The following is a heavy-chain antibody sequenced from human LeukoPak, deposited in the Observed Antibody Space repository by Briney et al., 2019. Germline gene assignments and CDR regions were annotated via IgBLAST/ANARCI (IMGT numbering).Heavy chain of an antibody. CDR3: ARDDPPDYDFWSGYHGAFDI. J-gene: IGHJ3*02. CDR2: IIPIFGTA. V-gene: IGHV1-69*13. Sequence: GASVKVSCKASGGTFSSYAISWVRQAPGQGLEWMGGIIPIFGTANYAQKFQGRVTITADESTSTAYMELSSLRSEDTAVYYCARDDPPDYDFWSGYHGAFDIWGQGTMVTVSS. CDR1: GGTFSSYA. D-gene: IGHD3-3*01.